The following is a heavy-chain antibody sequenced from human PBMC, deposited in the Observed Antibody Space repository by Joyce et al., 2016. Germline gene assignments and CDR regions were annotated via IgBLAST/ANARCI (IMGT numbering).Heavy chain of an antibody. D-gene: IGHD6-13*01. Sequence: QVQLQESGPGLVKPSGTLSLTCSVSGDSISSNYWWSCVRQTPGKGLEWIGEIYQSGSTNYNPSLKRRVTISVDKSKNQFSLKLTSVTAADTAVYYCARDDPLDSNTWYSNYWGQGTLVTVSS. J-gene: IGHJ4*02. V-gene: IGHV4-4*02. CDR3: ARDDPLDSNTWYSNY. CDR1: GDSISSNYW. CDR2: IYQSGST.